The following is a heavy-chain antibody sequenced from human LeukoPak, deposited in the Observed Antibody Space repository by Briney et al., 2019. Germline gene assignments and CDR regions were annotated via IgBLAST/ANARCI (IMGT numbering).Heavy chain of an antibody. CDR2: INPNSGGT. CDR1: GYTFTGYY. J-gene: IGHJ4*02. CDR3: ARLRIAAAGTGDY. Sequence: ASVKVSCKTSGYTFTGYYMHWVRQAPGQGLEWMGWINPNSGGTNYAQKFQGRVTMTRDTSISTAYMELSRLRSDDTAVYYCARLRIAAAGTGDYWGQGTLVTVSS. V-gene: IGHV1-2*02. D-gene: IGHD6-13*01.